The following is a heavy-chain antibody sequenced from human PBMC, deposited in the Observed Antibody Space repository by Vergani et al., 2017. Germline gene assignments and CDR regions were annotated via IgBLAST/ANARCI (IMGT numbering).Heavy chain of an antibody. V-gene: IGHV4-4*07. Sequence: QVQMQESGPGLVKTSETLSLTCSASGAPISYWCWSWLRQPAGKGLEWIGRLCPSGSTNYKPSLKSRVTMSIDTSKNQFSLKLTSVTAADTAVYYCARGRAGNDAFDIWGQGTMVTVSS. J-gene: IGHJ3*02. CDR2: LCPSGST. CDR1: GAPISYWC. D-gene: IGHD3-10*01. CDR3: ARGRAGNDAFDI.